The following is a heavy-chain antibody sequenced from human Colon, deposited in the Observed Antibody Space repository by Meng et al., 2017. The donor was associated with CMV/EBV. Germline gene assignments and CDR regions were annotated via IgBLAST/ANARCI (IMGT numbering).Heavy chain of an antibody. J-gene: IGHJ4*02. V-gene: IGHV1-2*02. CDR1: GYTFTANH. D-gene: IGHD6-13*01. CDR3: VRESWYFDF. Sequence: QVQLVQSGTEVKKPGASGNVSVKTSGYTFTANHLPWVRQAPGQGLEWMGWIYPQDGGTYFAQKFQDRVTLTRDTSITTAYRELSGLTSDDTAIYYCVRESWYFDFWGEGTLVTVSS. CDR2: IYPQDGGT.